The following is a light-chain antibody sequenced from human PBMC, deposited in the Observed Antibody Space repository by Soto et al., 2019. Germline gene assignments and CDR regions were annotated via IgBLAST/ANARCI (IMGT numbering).Light chain of an antibody. CDR1: LSLVDSGGNTY. CDR2: KIS. CDR3: MQGTLWPWT. Sequence: VVMTQSPLSLPVTLGQPSSISCTSSLSLVDSGGNTYFNWYQQRPGQPPRHLIYKISNRESGVPDRFSASGSGTDFTLRISRVEAEDLGVYYCMQGTLWPWTFGQGTKVDIK. J-gene: IGKJ1*01. V-gene: IGKV2-30*01.